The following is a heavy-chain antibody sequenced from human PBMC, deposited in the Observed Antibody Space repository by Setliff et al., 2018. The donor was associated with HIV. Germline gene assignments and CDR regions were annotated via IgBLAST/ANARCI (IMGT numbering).Heavy chain of an antibody. D-gene: IGHD3-9*01. CDR2: IYSSGSI. V-gene: IGHV4-59*11. J-gene: IGHJ4*02. Sequence: SETLSLTCTVSGGSISSHCWSWIRQSPGKALEWIGYIYSSGSIIYNPSLKSRVTMSVDTSQNQVSLDLDSVTAADTAVYYCASTRIPIWFFHYWAQGTLVTVSS. CDR3: ASTRIPIWFFHY. CDR1: GGSISSHC.